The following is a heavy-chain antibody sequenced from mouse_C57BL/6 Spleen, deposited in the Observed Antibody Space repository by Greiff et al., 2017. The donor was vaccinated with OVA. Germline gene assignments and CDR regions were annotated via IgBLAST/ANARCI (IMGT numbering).Heavy chain of an antibody. V-gene: IGHV1-42*01. CDR3: ARRITTVVATPAWFAY. CDR1: GYSFTGYY. J-gene: IGHJ3*01. D-gene: IGHD1-1*01. Sequence: VQLQQSGPELVKPGASVKISCKASGYSFTGYYMNWVKQSPEKSLEWIGEINPSTGGTTYNQKFKAKATLTVDKSSSTAYMQLKSLTSEDSAVYYCARRITTVVATPAWFAYWGQGTLVTVSA. CDR2: INPSTGGT.